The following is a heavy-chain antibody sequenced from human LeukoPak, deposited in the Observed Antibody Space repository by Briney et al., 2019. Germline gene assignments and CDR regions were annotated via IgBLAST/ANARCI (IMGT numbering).Heavy chain of an antibody. CDR2: VSWNSSNT. Sequence: GGSLRLSCAASGFIFETYAMHWVRQAPGKGPEWVSGVSWNSSNTDYADAVRGRFTVSRDNAKNSLYLQMDGLRAEDTAFYYCAKAQRRGGSGWKNYFDYWGQGTLVTVSS. V-gene: IGHV3-9*01. D-gene: IGHD6-19*01. J-gene: IGHJ4*02. CDR1: GFIFETYA. CDR3: AKAQRRGGSGWKNYFDY.